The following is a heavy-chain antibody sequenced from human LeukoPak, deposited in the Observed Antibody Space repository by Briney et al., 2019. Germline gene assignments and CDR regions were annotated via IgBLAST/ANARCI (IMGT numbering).Heavy chain of an antibody. CDR1: GFIFSDYS. CDR2: ITNSGSTM. CDR3: AKSIVVIPAAGDYFDY. J-gene: IGHJ4*02. D-gene: IGHD2-2*01. V-gene: IGHV3-11*01. Sequence: GGSLRLSCAASGFIFSDYSMSWIRQAPGKGLEWISYITNSGSTMYYADSVKGRFTISRDNAKNSLYLQMNSLRAEDTAVYYCAKSIVVIPAAGDYFDYWGQGTLVTVSS.